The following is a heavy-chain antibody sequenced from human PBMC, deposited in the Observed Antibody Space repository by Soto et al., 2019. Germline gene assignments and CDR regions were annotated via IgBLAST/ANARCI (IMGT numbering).Heavy chain of an antibody. D-gene: IGHD3-22*01. CDR1: GFTFSKYA. CDR2: ISGSGGST. J-gene: IGHJ4*02. V-gene: IGHV3-23*01. CDR3: AKGSPVGSYYGSSGFDY. Sequence: GXLRLSCAASGFTFSKYAMNWVRQAPGKGLEWVSVISGSGGSTYYADSVKGRFTIPRDNSKNTLDLQMNRLRAEDTAVYYCAKGSPVGSYYGSSGFDYWGQGTLVTVSS.